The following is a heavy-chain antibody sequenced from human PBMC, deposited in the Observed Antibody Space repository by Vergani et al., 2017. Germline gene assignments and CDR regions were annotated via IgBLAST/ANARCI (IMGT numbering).Heavy chain of an antibody. CDR2: IYSGGST. CDR3: AREDPRGMDV. CDR1: GFTFSSYA. Sequence: EVQLLESGGGLVQPGGSLRLSCAASGFTFSSYAMSWVRQAPGKGLEWVSVIYSGGSTYYADSVKGRFPISRDNSKNTLYLQMNSLRAEDTAVYYCAREDPRGMDVWGQGTTVTVSS. V-gene: IGHV3-23*03. J-gene: IGHJ6*02.